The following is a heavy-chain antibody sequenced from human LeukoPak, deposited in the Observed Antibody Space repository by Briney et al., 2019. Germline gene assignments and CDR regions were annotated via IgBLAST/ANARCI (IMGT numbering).Heavy chain of an antibody. D-gene: IGHD6-19*01. CDR1: GDSVSSNSVS. V-gene: IGHV6-1*01. Sequence: ASQTLSLTCAISGDSVSSNSVSWNWIMQSPSRGLEWLGRTYYRSKWYYDYALSVKSRITVNPDTSKNQFSLQLNSVTPEDTAVYYCARDRPNSSGWTPLNYWGQGTLVTVSS. CDR2: TYYRSKWYY. J-gene: IGHJ4*02. CDR3: ARDRPNSSGWTPLNY.